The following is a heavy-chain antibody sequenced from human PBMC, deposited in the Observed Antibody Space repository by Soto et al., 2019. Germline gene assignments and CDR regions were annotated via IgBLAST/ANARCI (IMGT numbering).Heavy chain of an antibody. J-gene: IGHJ4*02. CDR3: ARGGYSSGYSFYLDY. V-gene: IGHV1-3*01. D-gene: IGHD3-22*01. CDR2: INAASGNT. Sequence: ASVKVSCKASGYTFTNYAIHWVRQAPGQRLECMGWINAASGNTKYSERFQGRVTITRDTSASTAYMELSSLRSEDTAVYYCARGGYSSGYSFYLDYWGQGTLVTVSS. CDR1: GYTFTNYA.